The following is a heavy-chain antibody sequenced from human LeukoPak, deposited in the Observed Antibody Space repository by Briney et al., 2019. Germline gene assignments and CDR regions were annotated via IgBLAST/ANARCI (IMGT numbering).Heavy chain of an antibody. CDR2: INPNSGGT. CDR1: GYTFTGYY. D-gene: IGHD2-2*01. CDR3: ARVGVVVPAAINWFDP. J-gene: IGHJ5*02. V-gene: IGHV1-2*02. Sequence: GASVKVSCKTSGYTFTGYYLFWVRQAPGQGLEWMGWINPNSGGTNYAQKFQGRVTMTRDTSISTAYMELSRLRSDDTAVYYCARVGVVVPAAINWFDPWGQGTLVTVSS.